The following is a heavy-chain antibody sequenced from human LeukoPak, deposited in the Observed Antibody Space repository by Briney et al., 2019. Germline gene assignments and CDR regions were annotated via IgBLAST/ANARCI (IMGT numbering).Heavy chain of an antibody. J-gene: IGHJ4*02. CDR3: AADLSNPRMGASYLDS. CDR1: GFTSTNFA. V-gene: IGHV1-58*01. CDR2: IIIGSGAT. D-gene: IGHD3-16*01. Sequence: SVKVSCKASGFTSTNFAVQWVRQARGQRLEWIGWIIIGSGATKCAQDFQERVTITRDLSTSTLYMELRSLTSEDTAVYYCAADLSNPRMGASYLDSWGQGTLVTVS.